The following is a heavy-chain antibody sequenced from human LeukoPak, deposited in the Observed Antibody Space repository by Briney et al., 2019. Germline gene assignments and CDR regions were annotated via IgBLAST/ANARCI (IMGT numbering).Heavy chain of an antibody. J-gene: IGHJ4*02. CDR1: GGSFSGYY. D-gene: IGHD2/OR15-2a*01. CDR3: ARALNGYFYAFDS. CDR2: FSYTGST. Sequence: SETLSLTCAVCGGSFSGYYWSWIRQPPGKGLEWIGYFSYTGSTYYNPSVKSRVSISVDTSKNQFSLKLTSVTAADTAVYYCARALNGYFYAFDSWGQGTLVTVSS. V-gene: IGHV4-30-4*01.